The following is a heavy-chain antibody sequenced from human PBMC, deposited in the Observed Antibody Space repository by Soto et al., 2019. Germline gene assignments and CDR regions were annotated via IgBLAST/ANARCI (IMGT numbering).Heavy chain of an antibody. V-gene: IGHV4-59*01. CDR3: ARVNRDIVVVPAAMPNAVAYNWFDP. CDR2: IYYSGST. CDR1: GGSIRSYY. D-gene: IGHD2-2*01. J-gene: IGHJ5*02. Sequence: PSETLSLTCTVSGGSIRSYYWSWIRQPPGKGLEWIGYIYYSGSTNYNPSLKSRVTISVDTSKNQFSLKLSSVTAADTAVYYCARVNRDIVVVPAAMPNAVAYNWFDPWGQGTPVTVSS.